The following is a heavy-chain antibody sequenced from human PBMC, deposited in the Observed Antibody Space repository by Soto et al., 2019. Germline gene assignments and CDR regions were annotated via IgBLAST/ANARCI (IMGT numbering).Heavy chain of an antibody. CDR3: ARDVGGAGGYFFAY. D-gene: IGHD1-26*01. V-gene: IGHV1-3*01. CDR1: GYSFSSYV. CDR2: INGGNGVT. Sequence: ASVKVSCKASGYSFSSYVMHWVRQAPGQRLEWMGWINGGNGVTKYSLKFQGRVTITRDTSASTAYMDLSSLRSEDTAVYYCARDVGGAGGYFFAYWGQETLVTVSS. J-gene: IGHJ4*02.